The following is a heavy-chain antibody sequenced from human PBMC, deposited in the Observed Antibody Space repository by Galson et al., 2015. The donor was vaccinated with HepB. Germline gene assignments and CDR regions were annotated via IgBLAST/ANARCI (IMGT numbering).Heavy chain of an antibody. V-gene: IGHV3-21*01. Sequence: SLRLSCAASGFALSSYNMNWVRQAPGKGLEWVSTVSMNSNYIYYADSVKGRFTISRDNAKNSLYLQVDSLRAQDTAVYYCARGYCSGTSCQNFDYWGQGTLVTVFS. D-gene: IGHD2-15*01. CDR3: ARGYCSGTSCQNFDY. CDR2: VSMNSNYI. J-gene: IGHJ4*02. CDR1: GFALSSYN.